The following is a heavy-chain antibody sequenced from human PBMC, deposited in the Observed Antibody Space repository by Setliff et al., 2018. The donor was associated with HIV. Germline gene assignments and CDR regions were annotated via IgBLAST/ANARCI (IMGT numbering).Heavy chain of an antibody. V-gene: IGHV1-8*02. CDR2: MNPNSGNT. D-gene: IGHD3-3*01. CDR3: ARGGWSYNFWSGYAFDI. CDR1: GYTFTNYD. Sequence: ASVKVSCKASGYTFTNYDINWVRQATGQGLEWMGWMNPNSGNTGYAQKLQGRVTMTRNTSISTAYMELSSLRSEDTAVYYCARGGWSYNFWSGYAFDIWGQGTMVTVSS. J-gene: IGHJ3*02.